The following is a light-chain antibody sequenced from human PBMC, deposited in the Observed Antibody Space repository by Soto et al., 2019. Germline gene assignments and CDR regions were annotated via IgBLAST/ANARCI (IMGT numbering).Light chain of an antibody. J-gene: IGKJ2*01. CDR1: QSVRNN. CDR2: GAT. Sequence: EIVMTQSPATLSVSPGERVTLSCRANQSVRNNVAWYQLKPGQAPRLLIYGATSRATGIPARFSGIWSGTELTLSLSSLQHEDFAVYYCQQYDNWPPYTFGQGTKLEIK. CDR3: QQYDNWPPYT. V-gene: IGKV3-15*01.